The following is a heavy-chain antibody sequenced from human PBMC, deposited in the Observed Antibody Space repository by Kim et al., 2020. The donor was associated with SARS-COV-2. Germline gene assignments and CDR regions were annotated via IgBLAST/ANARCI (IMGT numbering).Heavy chain of an antibody. CDR2: IDSDGSGT. CDR3: TTGFEK. CDR1: GFIFTNYW. Sequence: GGSLRLSCAAFGFIFTNYWMHWVRQAPGKGPMWVSRIDSDGSGTSYADSVKGRFTISRDNAKNTVYLQMNSLRAEDTAMYYCTTGFEKWGQGAQATVSS. J-gene: IGHJ4*02. V-gene: IGHV3-74*01.